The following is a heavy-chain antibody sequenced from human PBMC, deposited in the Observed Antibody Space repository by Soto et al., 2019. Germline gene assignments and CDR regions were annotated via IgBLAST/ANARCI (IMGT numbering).Heavy chain of an antibody. CDR3: TSLIGSTWLDP. CDR2: TYYRSKWYN. V-gene: IGHV6-1*01. D-gene: IGHD6-13*01. Sequence: QVQLQQSGPGLVKPSQTLSLTCAISGDSVSTNSATWDWIRQSPSRGLEWLGRTYYRSKWYNDSPVSVAGPITISPATTNSQPSLQLNSVPPDDTAVYYCTSLIGSTWLDPWGRGSLVTFSS. CDR1: GDSVSTNSAT. J-gene: IGHJ5*02.